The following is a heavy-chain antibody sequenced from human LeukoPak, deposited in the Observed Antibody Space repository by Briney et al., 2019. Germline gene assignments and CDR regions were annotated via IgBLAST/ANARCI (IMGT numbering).Heavy chain of an antibody. CDR1: GYTFTSYG. CDR2: ISAYNGNT. CDR3: ARDGWDYVWGSYRPFDY. Sequence: GASVKVSCKASGYTFTSYGISWVRQAPGQGLEWMGWISAYNGNTNYAQKLQGRVTMTTDTSTSTAYMGLRSLRSDDTAVYYCARDGWDYVWGSYRPFDYWGQGTLVTVSS. J-gene: IGHJ4*02. D-gene: IGHD3-16*02. V-gene: IGHV1-18*01.